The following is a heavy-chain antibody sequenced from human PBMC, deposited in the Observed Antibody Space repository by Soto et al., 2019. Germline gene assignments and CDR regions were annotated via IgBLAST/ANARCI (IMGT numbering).Heavy chain of an antibody. CDR2: IYYSGST. Sequence: WTWIRQPPGKGLEWIGYIYYSGSTNYNPSLKSRVTISVGTSKNQFSLKLSSVTAADTAVYYCARDRSYYYDSSGFYGFDYWGQGTLVTVSS. D-gene: IGHD3-22*01. V-gene: IGHV4-59*01. CDR3: ARDRSYYYDSSGFYGFDY. J-gene: IGHJ4*02.